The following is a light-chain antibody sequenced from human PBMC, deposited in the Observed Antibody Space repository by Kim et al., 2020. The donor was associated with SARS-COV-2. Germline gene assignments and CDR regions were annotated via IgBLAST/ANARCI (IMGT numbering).Light chain of an antibody. Sequence: APGKTGRITYGGNNIETRSVHWYQKQPGQAPGLVIYDDSDRPSGIPERFSGSNSGNTAALTISRVEAEDEADYYCQVWDSSSDHVVFGGGTQLTVL. V-gene: IGLV3-21*03. CDR3: QVWDSSSDHVV. CDR1: NIETRS. CDR2: DDS. J-gene: IGLJ2*01.